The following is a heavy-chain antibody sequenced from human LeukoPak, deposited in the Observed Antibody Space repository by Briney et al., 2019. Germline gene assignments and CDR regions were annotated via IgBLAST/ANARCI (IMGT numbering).Heavy chain of an antibody. Sequence: QTGGSLRLSCAASGLTFSSYAMSWVRQAPGKGLEWVSAISGSGGPTNYADSVKGRFTISRDNSKNTLFLQMNSLRAEDTAVYYCAKPASGSSWYYYGMDVWGQGTTVTVSS. CDR2: ISGSGGPT. D-gene: IGHD6-13*01. J-gene: IGHJ6*02. V-gene: IGHV3-23*01. CDR3: AKPASGSSWYYYGMDV. CDR1: GLTFSSYA.